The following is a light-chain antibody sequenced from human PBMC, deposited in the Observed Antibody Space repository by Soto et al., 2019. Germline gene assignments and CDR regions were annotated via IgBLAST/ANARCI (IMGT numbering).Light chain of an antibody. Sequence: DIQMTQSPSTLSASVGDRITMTCRASQSISSRLAWYQQKPGKAPKLLVYESSSLESGVPSRFSGSGSGTEFTLTISSLQADDFATYYCQQYNFYSTVGGGTKVEIK. J-gene: IGKJ4*01. V-gene: IGKV1-5*03. CDR2: ESS. CDR1: QSISSR. CDR3: QQYNFYST.